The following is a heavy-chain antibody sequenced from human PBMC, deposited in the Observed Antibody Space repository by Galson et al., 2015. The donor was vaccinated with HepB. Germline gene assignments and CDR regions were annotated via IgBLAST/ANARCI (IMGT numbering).Heavy chain of an antibody. CDR3: VRTITPAPIPLFDC. CDR1: GFTFSNYW. V-gene: IGHV3-74*01. D-gene: IGHD3-10*01. Sequence: CAASGFTFSNYWMHWVRQAPGKGLVWVSRIKSDGETADYADSVKGRFTISRDNAKNTLSLQMESLRAEDTALYYCVRTITPAPIPLFDCWGQGTLVTVSS. CDR2: IKSDGETA. J-gene: IGHJ4*02.